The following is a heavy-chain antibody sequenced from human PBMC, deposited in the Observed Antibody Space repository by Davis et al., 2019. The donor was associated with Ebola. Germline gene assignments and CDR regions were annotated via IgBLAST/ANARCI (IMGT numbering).Heavy chain of an antibody. CDR3: ARYPVGSGSSDY. CDR2: ISSSGSTI. Sequence: GESLKISCAASGFTFSDYYMSWIRQAPGKGLEWVSYISSSGSTIYYADSVKGRFTISRDNAKNSLYLQMNSLRAEDTAVYYCARYPVGSGSSDYWGQGTLVTVSS. CDR1: GFTFSDYY. V-gene: IGHV3-11*01. D-gene: IGHD3-10*01. J-gene: IGHJ4*02.